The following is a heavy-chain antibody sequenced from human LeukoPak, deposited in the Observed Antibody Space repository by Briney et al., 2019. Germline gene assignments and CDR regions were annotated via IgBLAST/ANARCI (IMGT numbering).Heavy chain of an antibody. CDR3: SKLKENHFDY. CDR1: GFTLSTNA. V-gene: IGHV3-23*01. CDR2: ISGSGGST. D-gene: IGHD1-14*01. Sequence: GGSLRLSCAASGFTLSTNAMTWVRQAPGKGLEWVSVISGSGGSTYYADSAKGRFAISRDISKSTLYLQINSLRAEDTAVYYCSKLKENHFDYWGQGTLVTVSS. J-gene: IGHJ4*02.